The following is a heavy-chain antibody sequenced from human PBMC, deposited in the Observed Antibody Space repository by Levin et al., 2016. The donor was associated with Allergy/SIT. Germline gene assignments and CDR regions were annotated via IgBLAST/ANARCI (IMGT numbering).Heavy chain of an antibody. CDR3: ARDHYGSGSRFDY. J-gene: IGHJ4*02. D-gene: IGHD3-10*01. Sequence: SETLSLTCAVYGGSFSGYYWSWIRQPPGKGLEWIGEINHSGSTNYNPSLKSRVTISVDTSKNQFSLKLSSVTAADTAVYYCARDHYGSGSRFDYWGQGTLVTVSS. V-gene: IGHV4-34*01. CDR1: GGSFSGYY. CDR2: INHSGST.